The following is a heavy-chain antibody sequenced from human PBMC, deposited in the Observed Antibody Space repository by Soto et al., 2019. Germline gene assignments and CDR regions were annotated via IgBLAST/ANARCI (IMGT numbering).Heavy chain of an antibody. CDR2: IIPIFGTA. CDR1: GGTFSSYA. J-gene: IGHJ6*02. Sequence: QVQLVQSGAEVKKPGSSVKVSCKASGGTFSSYAISWVRQAPGQGLEWMGGIIPIFGTANYAQKFQGRVTITADESTSTAYMELSSLRSEAKAVYYCAIPRFLEPKTSYYYYGMDVWGQGTTVTVSS. V-gene: IGHV1-69*12. CDR3: AIPRFLEPKTSYYYYGMDV. D-gene: IGHD3-3*01.